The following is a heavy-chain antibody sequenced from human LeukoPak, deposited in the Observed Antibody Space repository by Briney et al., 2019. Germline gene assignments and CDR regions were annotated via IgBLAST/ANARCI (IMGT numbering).Heavy chain of an antibody. J-gene: IGHJ3*02. CDR2: IIPIFGTA. CDR1: GYTFTSYD. D-gene: IGHD5-24*01. CDR3: ASEQRDGYNLDAFDI. V-gene: IGHV1-69*13. Sequence: SVKVSCKASGYTFTSYDINWVRQAPGQGLEWMGGIIPIFGTANYAQKFQGRVTITADESTSTAYMELSSLRSEDTAVYYCASEQRDGYNLDAFDIWGQGTMVTVSS.